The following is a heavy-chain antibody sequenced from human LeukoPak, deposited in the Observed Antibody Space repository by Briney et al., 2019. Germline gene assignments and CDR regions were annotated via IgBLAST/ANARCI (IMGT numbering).Heavy chain of an antibody. Sequence: PGGSLRLSCAASGFTFSSYSMNWVRQAPGKGLEWVSYISSSSSTIYYADSVKGRFTISRDNAKNSLYLQMNSLRDEDTAVYYCARDAIAVAGTDFDYWGQGTPVTVSS. D-gene: IGHD6-19*01. CDR1: GFTFSSYS. V-gene: IGHV3-48*02. CDR3: ARDAIAVAGTDFDY. J-gene: IGHJ4*02. CDR2: ISSSSSTI.